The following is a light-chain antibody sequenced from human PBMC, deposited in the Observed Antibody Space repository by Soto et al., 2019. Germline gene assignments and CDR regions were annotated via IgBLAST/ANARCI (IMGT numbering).Light chain of an antibody. CDR1: QSISNL. J-gene: IGKJ1*01. V-gene: IGKV1-16*01. CDR2: SAS. CDR3: QHYNSYSEA. Sequence: DIQLTQSPSSLSASVGDRVTITCRASQSISNLLNWYQQKPGQAPKLLISSASNVQSGVPSRFSGRGSGTHFTLTISSLQPDDFATYYCQHYNSYSEAFGQGTKVDI.